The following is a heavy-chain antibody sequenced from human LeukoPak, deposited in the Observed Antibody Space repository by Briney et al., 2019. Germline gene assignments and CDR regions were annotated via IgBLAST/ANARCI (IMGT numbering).Heavy chain of an antibody. CDR3: ARVLGDSGWYLGWFDP. Sequence: GGSLRLSCAASGFTVSSNYMSWVRQAPGKGLEWVSIIYTDGNTYNADSVKGRFTISRDNSKNTLYLQMNSLRVEDTAVYYCARVLGDSGWYLGWFDPWGQGTLVTVSS. CDR1: GFTVSSNY. J-gene: IGHJ5*02. D-gene: IGHD6-19*01. CDR2: IYTDGNT. V-gene: IGHV3-53*01.